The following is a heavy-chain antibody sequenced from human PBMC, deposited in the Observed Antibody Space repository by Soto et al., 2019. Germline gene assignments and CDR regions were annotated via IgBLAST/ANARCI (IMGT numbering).Heavy chain of an antibody. D-gene: IGHD6-13*01. V-gene: IGHV3-23*01. CDR3: AKENGYSSSWFAFDY. CDR2: ISGSGGST. CDR1: GFTFSSYA. Sequence: PGGSLRLSCAASGFTFSSYAMSWVRQAPGKGLEWVSAISGSGGSTYYADSVKGRFTISRDNSKNTLYLEMNSLRAEDTAVYYCAKENGYSSSWFAFDYWFQGTLVTSPQ. J-gene: IGHJ4*02.